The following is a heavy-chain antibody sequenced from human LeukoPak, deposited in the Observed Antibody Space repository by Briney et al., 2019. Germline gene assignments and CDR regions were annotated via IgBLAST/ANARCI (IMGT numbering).Heavy chain of an antibody. CDR2: TYYRSKWYN. Sequence: KGSQTLSLTCAISGDSVSSNSAAWNWIRQSPSRGLEWLGRTYYRSKWYNDYAESVKSRITFNPDTSKNQFSLQLNSVTPEDTAVYYCASFRAGSHWFDPWGQGTLVTVSS. CDR3: ASFRAGSHWFDP. J-gene: IGHJ5*02. V-gene: IGHV6-1*01. D-gene: IGHD6-19*01. CDR1: GDSVSSNSAA.